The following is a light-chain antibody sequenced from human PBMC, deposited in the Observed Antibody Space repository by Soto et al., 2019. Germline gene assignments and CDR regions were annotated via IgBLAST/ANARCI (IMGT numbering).Light chain of an antibody. V-gene: IGKV3D-20*02. CDR3: QQRSNWPPT. CDR2: GTS. Sequence: IVLTQSPGTLSLSPGERATLSCRADRSVSDTLLTWFQQKPGQAPRLLIFGTSNRAPGIPDRFSGSGSGTDFTLTISRLEPDDFAVYYCQQRSNWPPTFGGGTKVDIK. J-gene: IGKJ4*01. CDR1: RSVSDTL.